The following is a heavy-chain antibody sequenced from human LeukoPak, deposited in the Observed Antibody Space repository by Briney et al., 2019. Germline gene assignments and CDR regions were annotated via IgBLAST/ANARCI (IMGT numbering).Heavy chain of an antibody. CDR3: AKRYSGSYYWFDY. D-gene: IGHD1-26*01. J-gene: IGHJ4*02. CDR2: ISYDGNKK. Sequence: TGGSLRLSCAASGFTFSSYGMHWVRQAPGKGLEWVAVISYDGNKKYYADSVKGRFTISRDNSKNTLYLQMNSLRAEDTAVYYCAKRYSGSYYWFDYWGQGTLVTVSS. V-gene: IGHV3-30*18. CDR1: GFTFSSYG.